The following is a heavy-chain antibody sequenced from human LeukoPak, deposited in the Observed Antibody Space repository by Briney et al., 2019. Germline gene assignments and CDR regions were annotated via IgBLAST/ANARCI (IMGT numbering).Heavy chain of an antibody. D-gene: IGHD2-15*01. J-gene: IGHJ5*02. V-gene: IGHV1-69*04. CDR3: ASAYCSGGSCYVNWFDP. CDR1: GGTFSSYA. CDR2: IIPILGIA. Sequence: SVKVSCKASGGTFSSYAISWVRQAPGQGLEWMGRIIPILGIANYAQKFQGRVTITADKSTSTAYMALSSLRSEDTAVYYCASAYCSGGSCYVNWFDPWGQGTLVTVSS.